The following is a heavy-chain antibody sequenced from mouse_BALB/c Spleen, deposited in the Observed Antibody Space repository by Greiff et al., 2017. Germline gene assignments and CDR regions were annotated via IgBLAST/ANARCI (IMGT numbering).Heavy chain of an antibody. CDR2: IRSGSSTI. Sequence: VKVIESGGGLVQPGGSRKLSCAASVFTFSSFVMHWVLQAPEKGLVWVAYIRSGSSTIYYADTVKGRFTISRDNHKNTLFLQMTSLRSEDTAMYYCAREVRAWFAYWGQGTLVTVTA. CDR3: AREVRAWFAY. J-gene: IGHJ3*01. D-gene: IGHD2-14*01. CDR1: VFTFSSFV. V-gene: IGHV5-17*02.